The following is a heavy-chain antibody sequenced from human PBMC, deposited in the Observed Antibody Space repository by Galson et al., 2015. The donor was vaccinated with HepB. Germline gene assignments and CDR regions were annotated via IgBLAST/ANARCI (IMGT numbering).Heavy chain of an antibody. J-gene: IGHJ4*02. CDR3: ARTIIGPTPCFDY. CDR2: IFSGGAT. CDR1: GFTVGGNY. D-gene: IGHD2-15*01. V-gene: IGHV3-66*01. Sequence: SLRLSCAASGFTVGGNYMSWVRQAPGKGLEWVSGIFSGGATYYADSVKSRFTISRDIAENTLYLQMVSLRVEDTAVYYCARTIIGPTPCFDYWGQGTLVTVSS.